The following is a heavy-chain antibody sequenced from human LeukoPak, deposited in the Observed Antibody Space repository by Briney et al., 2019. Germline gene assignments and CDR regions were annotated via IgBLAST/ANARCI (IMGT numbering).Heavy chain of an antibody. CDR3: ARDYGGNGGGDS. J-gene: IGHJ4*02. D-gene: IGHD4-23*01. CDR2: INPNSGGT. V-gene: IGHV1-2*02. Sequence: ASVKVSCKASGYTFTGYYMHWVRQARGQGLEWMGWINPNSGGTNYAQKFQGRVTMTRDTSISTAYMELSRLRSDDTAVYYCARDYGGNGGGDSWGQGTLVTVSS. CDR1: GYTFTGYY.